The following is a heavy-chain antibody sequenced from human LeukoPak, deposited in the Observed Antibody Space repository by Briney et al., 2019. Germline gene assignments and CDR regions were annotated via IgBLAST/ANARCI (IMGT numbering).Heavy chain of an antibody. CDR1: GITLSNYG. D-gene: IGHD3-22*01. Sequence: GGSLRLSCAVSGITLSNYGMSWVRLAPGKGLEWVAGISDSGGRTNYADSVKGRFTIPRDNSKNTLYLQMNSLRAEDTAVYFCAKRGVVIRVILVGFHKEAYYFDSWGQGALVTVSS. V-gene: IGHV3-23*01. CDR2: ISDSGGRT. J-gene: IGHJ4*02. CDR3: AKRGVVIRVILVGFHKEAYYFDS.